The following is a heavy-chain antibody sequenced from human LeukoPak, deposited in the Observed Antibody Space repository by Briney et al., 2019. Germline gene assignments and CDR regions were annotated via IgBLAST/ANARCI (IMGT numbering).Heavy chain of an antibody. CDR1: GFTFTDYY. V-gene: IGHV3-11*06. CDR2: ITSSGSYT. J-gene: IGHJ4*02. CDR3: ARYPVGNYDSGFDY. Sequence: GGSLRLSCAASGFTFTDYYMTWIRQAPGKGLEWVSYITSSGSYTNYADSVKGRFTISRDNANNSLHLQMNSLRAEDTAVYYCARYPVGNYDSGFDYWGQGSLVIVSS. D-gene: IGHD5-12*01.